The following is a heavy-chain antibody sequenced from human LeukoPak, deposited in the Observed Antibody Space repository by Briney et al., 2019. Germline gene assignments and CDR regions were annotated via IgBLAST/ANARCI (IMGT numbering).Heavy chain of an antibody. D-gene: IGHD6-13*01. CDR1: GFTFSSYA. Sequence: GGSLRLSCAASGFTFSSYAMHWVRQAPGKGLEWVAVISYDGSNKYYADSVKGRFTISRDNSKNTLHLQMDSLRAEDTAVYYCAREYSSSWYTVWFDPWGQGTLVTVSS. J-gene: IGHJ5*02. CDR2: ISYDGSNK. V-gene: IGHV3-30*04. CDR3: AREYSSSWYTVWFDP.